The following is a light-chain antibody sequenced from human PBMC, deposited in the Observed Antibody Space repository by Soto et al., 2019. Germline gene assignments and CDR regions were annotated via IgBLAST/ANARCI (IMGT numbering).Light chain of an antibody. J-gene: IGLJ2*01. CDR1: NSNIGINY. CDR3: GAWDSSLDALV. V-gene: IGLV1-51*01. CDR2: DYN. Sequence: QSVLTQPPSVSAAPGQKVTISCSGSNSNIGINYVSWYQQVPGTAPKLLIYDYNKRPSGIPDRFSGSKSGTSATLGITGLQTGDEADYYCGAWDSSLDALVFGGGTKVTVL.